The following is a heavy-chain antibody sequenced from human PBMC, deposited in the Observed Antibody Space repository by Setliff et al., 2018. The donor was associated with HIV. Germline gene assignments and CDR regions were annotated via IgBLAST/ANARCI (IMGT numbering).Heavy chain of an antibody. CDR1: GFTFSDYV. V-gene: IGHV3-30*04. CDR3: ARATYYDFWRGNFYGMDV. CDR2: ISYDGSNE. Sequence: PGGSLRLSCAASGFTFSDYVMYWVRQAPGKGLEWVTVISYDGSNESYADSVKGRFTISRDNSENTLYLQMNSLRAEDTAVYYCARATYYDFWRGNFYGMDVGGQGTAVTGSS. D-gene: IGHD3-3*01. J-gene: IGHJ6*02.